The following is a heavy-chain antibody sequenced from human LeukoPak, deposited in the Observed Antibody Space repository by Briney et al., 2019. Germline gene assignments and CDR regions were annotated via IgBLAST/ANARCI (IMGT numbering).Heavy chain of an antibody. Sequence: GGPLRLSCAASGFTFSIYAMSWVRQAPGKGLEWVLTISGSGGSTYYADSVRGRFTISRDNSKNTLYLQMNSLRAEDTAVYYCARGGHSSAFFDYWGQGTLVTVSS. CDR1: GFTFSIYA. V-gene: IGHV3-23*01. CDR3: ARGGHSSAFFDY. J-gene: IGHJ4*02. CDR2: ISGSGGST. D-gene: IGHD3-22*01.